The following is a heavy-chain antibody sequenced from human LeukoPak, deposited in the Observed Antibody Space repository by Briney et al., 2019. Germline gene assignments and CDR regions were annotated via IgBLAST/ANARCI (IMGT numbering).Heavy chain of an antibody. D-gene: IGHD1-26*01. CDR1: GDSLSKYY. CDR2: INHRGST. Sequence: SETLSLTCAVYGDSLSKYYWTWIRQYPGKGMEWHGEINHRGSTNLNPSLKSRVTLSVDTSKHQFSLKLTSVTAADAAVYYCASSVGSTDYWGQGTLVTVSS. CDR3: ASSVGSTDY. V-gene: IGHV4-34*01. J-gene: IGHJ4*02.